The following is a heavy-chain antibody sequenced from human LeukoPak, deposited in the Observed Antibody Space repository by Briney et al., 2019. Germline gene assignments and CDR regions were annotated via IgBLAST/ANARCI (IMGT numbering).Heavy chain of an antibody. D-gene: IGHD6-13*01. V-gene: IGHV4-34*01. J-gene: IGHJ3*02. CDR3: ARRTRSSSWKRVYRAFDT. Sequence: SETLSLTCAAYGGSFSGYYWSWIRQPPGKGLEWIGEINHSGSTNYNPSLKSRVTISVDTSKNQFSLKLSSVTAADTAVYYCARRTRSSSWKRVYRAFDTWGQGTMVTVSS. CDR2: INHSGST. CDR1: GGSFSGYY.